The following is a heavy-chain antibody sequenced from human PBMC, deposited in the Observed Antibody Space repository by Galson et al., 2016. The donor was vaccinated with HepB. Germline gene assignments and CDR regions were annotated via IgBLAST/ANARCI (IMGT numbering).Heavy chain of an antibody. V-gene: IGHV3-9*01. CDR2: ISWNSGNI. J-gene: IGHJ4*02. CDR1: GFRFDDHA. CDR3: ARATRTKDLDY. Sequence: SLRLSCAASGFRFDDHAMHWVRQAPGKGLEWVSGISWNSGNIGYADSVKGRFTISRDNSKKTMDLQMSSLRAEDTAVYYCARATRTKDLDYWGQGTLVSVSS. D-gene: IGHD1-1*01.